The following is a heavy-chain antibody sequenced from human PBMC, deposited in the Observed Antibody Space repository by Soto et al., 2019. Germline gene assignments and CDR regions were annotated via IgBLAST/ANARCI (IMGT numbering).Heavy chain of an antibody. J-gene: IGHJ5*02. CDR3: ARQVGGITIFGGWFDP. V-gene: IGHV4-39*01. D-gene: IGHD3-3*01. CDR2: IYYSGTT. CDR1: DDSISSSSYY. Sequence: PSETLSLTCTVSDDSISSSSYYWGWIRQPPGKGLEWIGVIYYSGTTYYNPSLSGRVSISIDTSKNHFSLKVTSVTAADTAVYYCARQVGGITIFGGWFDPWGQGILVTVS.